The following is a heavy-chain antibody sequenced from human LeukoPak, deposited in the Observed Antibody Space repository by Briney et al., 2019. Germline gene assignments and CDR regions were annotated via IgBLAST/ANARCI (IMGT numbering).Heavy chain of an antibody. V-gene: IGHV5-51*01. CDR2: IYPGDSET. J-gene: IGHJ4*02. CDR3: ASRDGYGYNYSFDY. CDR1: GYSFTNYW. D-gene: IGHD5-24*01. Sequence: GESLKISCKGSGYSFTNYWIAWVRRMPGKGLEWMGIIYPGDSETRYSPSFQGQVTISADKSISTAYLQWSSLKASDTAMYYCASRDGYGYNYSFDYWGQGTLVTVSS.